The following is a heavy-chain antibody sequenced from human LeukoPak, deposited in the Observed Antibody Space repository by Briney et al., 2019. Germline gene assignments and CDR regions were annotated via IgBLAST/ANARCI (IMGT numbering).Heavy chain of an antibody. V-gene: IGHV3-21*01. Sequence: PGGSLRLSCAASGFTFSSYSMNWIRQAPGKGLEWVSSISGSGEFMYYGDSVKGRVTISRDNGKNSLYLQMNSVRPEDMAVYYCARDDSHGYHFFDSWGRGTLVTVSS. CDR2: ISGSGEFM. J-gene: IGHJ4*02. CDR3: ARDDSHGYHFFDS. CDR1: GFTFSSYS. D-gene: IGHD3-22*01.